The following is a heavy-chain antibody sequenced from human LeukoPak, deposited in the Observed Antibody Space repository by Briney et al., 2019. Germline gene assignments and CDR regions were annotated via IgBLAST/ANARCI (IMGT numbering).Heavy chain of an antibody. Sequence: GGSLRLSCAASGFTFSDYAMSWVRQAPGKGREWVSALSGSGSSTYYADSVKGRFTISRDNSKSTLYLQMNSLRAEDTAVYYCAKIGSYSVLGAYYFDSWGQGTLVTVSS. CDR3: AKIGSYSVLGAYYFDS. CDR1: GFTFSDYA. J-gene: IGHJ4*02. D-gene: IGHD1-26*01. CDR2: LSGSGSST. V-gene: IGHV3-23*01.